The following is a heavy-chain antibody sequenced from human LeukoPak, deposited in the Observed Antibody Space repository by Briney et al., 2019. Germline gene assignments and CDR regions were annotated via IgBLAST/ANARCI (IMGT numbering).Heavy chain of an antibody. D-gene: IGHD2-21*02. J-gene: IGHJ6*02. Sequence: GGSLRLSCAASGLTFSSYAMSWVRQAPGMGLKWVSGISASGGTTKYADSVKGRFTISRDNSKNTLYLQMNSLRAEDTAVYYCAKYCGGDCYSRLSPGNYYYYGMDVWGQGTTVTVSS. CDR3: AKYCGGDCYSRLSPGNYYYYGMDV. CDR2: ISASGGTT. CDR1: GLTFSSYA. V-gene: IGHV3-23*01.